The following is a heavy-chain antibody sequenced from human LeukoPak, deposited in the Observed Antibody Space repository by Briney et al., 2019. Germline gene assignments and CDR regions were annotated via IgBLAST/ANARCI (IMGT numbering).Heavy chain of an antibody. CDR2: IYYSGST. CDR3: ARSPSYMDV. V-gene: IGHV4-39*01. CDR1: GGSISSSNYY. Sequence: PSETLSLTCTVSGGSISSSNYYWGWIRQPPGKGLEWIGSIYYSGSTYYNPSLKSRVTISVDTSKNQFSLKLSSVTAADTAVYYCARSPSYMDVWGKGTTVTVSS. J-gene: IGHJ6*03.